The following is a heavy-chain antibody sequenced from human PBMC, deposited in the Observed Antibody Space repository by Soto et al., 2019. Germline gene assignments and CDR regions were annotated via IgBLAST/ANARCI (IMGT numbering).Heavy chain of an antibody. V-gene: IGHV6-1*01. CDR1: GDSVSSNSVG. CDR3: ARGEQYSGRIFDY. J-gene: IGHJ4*01. D-gene: IGHD1-26*01. Sequence: SQTLPLTCAITGDSVSSNSVGWIWVRQSPSRGLEWLGRTYYRSKWYYEYAVSVRGRITINPDTSKNQYSLQLNSVTPEDTAVYFCARGEQYSGRIFDYWGQGTLVTVSS. CDR2: TYYRSKWYY.